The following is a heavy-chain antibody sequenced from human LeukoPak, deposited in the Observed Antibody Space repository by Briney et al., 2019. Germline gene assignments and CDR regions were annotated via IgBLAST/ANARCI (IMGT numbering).Heavy chain of an antibody. Sequence: ASVKVSCKASGYTFTDYYMHWVRQAPGQGLEWMGWIDPNSGGTDYVQKFQGRVTMTRDASISTAYMELSRLRSDDTAVYYCARDSEAQYYYDILGDCHFDYWGQGTLVTVSS. CDR2: IDPNSGGT. J-gene: IGHJ4*02. D-gene: IGHD3-22*01. CDR3: ARDSEAQYYYDILGDCHFDY. V-gene: IGHV1-2*02. CDR1: GYTFTDYY.